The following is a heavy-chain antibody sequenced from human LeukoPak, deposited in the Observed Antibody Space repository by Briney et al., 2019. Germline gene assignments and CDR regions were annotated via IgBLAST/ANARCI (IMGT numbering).Heavy chain of an antibody. Sequence: SETLSLTCTVSGGSISSSSYYWGWIRQPPGKGLEWIGSIYYSGSTYYNPSLKSRVTISVDTSKNQFSLKLSSVTAADTAVYYCAREASSSWYPRGFDYWGQGTLVTVSS. CDR1: GGSISSSSYY. J-gene: IGHJ4*02. CDR3: AREASSSWYPRGFDY. V-gene: IGHV4-39*07. D-gene: IGHD6-13*01. CDR2: IYYSGST.